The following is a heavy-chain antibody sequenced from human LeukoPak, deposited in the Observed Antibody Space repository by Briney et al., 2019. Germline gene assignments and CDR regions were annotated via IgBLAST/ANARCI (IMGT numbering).Heavy chain of an antibody. D-gene: IGHD6-19*01. CDR1: GYTFTSYD. Sequence: ASVKVSCKASGYTFTSYDINWVRQATGQGLEWMGWMNPNSGNTGYAQKFQGRVTMTRNTSISTAYMELSSLRSEDTAVYYCARDLKQWLVGYYYYMDVWGKGTTVTVSS. CDR2: MNPNSGNT. CDR3: ARDLKQWLVGYYYYMDV. J-gene: IGHJ6*03. V-gene: IGHV1-8*01.